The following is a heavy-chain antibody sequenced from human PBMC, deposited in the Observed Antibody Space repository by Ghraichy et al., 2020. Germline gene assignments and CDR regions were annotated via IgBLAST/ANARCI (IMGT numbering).Heavy chain of an antibody. J-gene: IGHJ4*02. V-gene: IGHV3-21*01. CDR2: ISSSSSYI. Sequence: GGSLRLSCAASGFTFSSYSMNWVRQAPGKGLEWVSSISSSSSYIYYADSVKGRFTISRDNAKNSLYLQMNSLRAEDTAVYYCARGSNWGSVTYYFDYWGQGTLVTVSS. CDR1: GFTFSSYS. D-gene: IGHD7-27*01. CDR3: ARGSNWGSVTYYFDY.